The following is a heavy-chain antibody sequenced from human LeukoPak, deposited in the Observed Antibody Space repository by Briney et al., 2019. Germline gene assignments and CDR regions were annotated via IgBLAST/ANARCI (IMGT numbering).Heavy chain of an antibody. Sequence: PGRSLRLSCAASGFTFSTYGMGWVRQAPGKGPEWVAAISTNGHNAYYPDSVKGRFTISRDNSENTLYLQMNTLRAEDTAVYYCAKGHTGYFFTIDYWGQGTLVTVSS. V-gene: IGHV3-23*01. J-gene: IGHJ4*02. CDR3: AKGHTGYFFTIDY. D-gene: IGHD5-18*01. CDR1: GFTFSTYG. CDR2: ISTNGHNA.